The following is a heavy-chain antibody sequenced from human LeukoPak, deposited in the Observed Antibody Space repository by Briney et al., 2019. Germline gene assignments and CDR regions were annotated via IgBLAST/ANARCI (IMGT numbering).Heavy chain of an antibody. J-gene: IGHJ3*02. V-gene: IGHV4-39*01. D-gene: IGHD3-22*01. CDR1: GGSISSSSYY. CDR3: ARHPRSSSGYKAFDI. Sequence: PSETLSLTCTVSGGSISSSSYYWGWIRQPPGKGLEWIGSIYCSGSTYYNPSLKSRVTISVDTSKNQFSLKLSSVTAADTAVYYCARHPRSSSGYKAFDIWGQGTMVTVSS. CDR2: IYCSGST.